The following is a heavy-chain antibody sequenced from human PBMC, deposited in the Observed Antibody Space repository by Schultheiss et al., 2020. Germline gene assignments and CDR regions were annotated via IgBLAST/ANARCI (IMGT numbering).Heavy chain of an antibody. V-gene: IGHV4-59*08. D-gene: IGHD5-24*01. Sequence: SETLSLTCTVSGGSISSYYWSWIRQPPGKGLEWIGYIYYSGSTNYNPSLKSRVTISVDTSKNQFSLKLSSVTAADTAVYYCARGERWSHFDYWGQGTLVTVSS. J-gene: IGHJ4*02. CDR1: GGSISSYY. CDR3: ARGERWSHFDY. CDR2: IYYSGST.